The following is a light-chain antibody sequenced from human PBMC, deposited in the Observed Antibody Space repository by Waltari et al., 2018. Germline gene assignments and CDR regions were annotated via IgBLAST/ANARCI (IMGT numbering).Light chain of an antibody. CDR1: QTLVYTDGISY. Sequence: DVGLTQSPLSLPVTLGQPTSISCRSSQTLVYTDGISYLNWFHQRPGKAPRGLIYKVSNRDSGVPDGFSGGGSGTDFTLMISSVEADDVGVYFCMQATHWPVTFGQGTRLEIK. J-gene: IGKJ5*01. CDR3: MQATHWPVT. V-gene: IGKV2-30*01. CDR2: KVS.